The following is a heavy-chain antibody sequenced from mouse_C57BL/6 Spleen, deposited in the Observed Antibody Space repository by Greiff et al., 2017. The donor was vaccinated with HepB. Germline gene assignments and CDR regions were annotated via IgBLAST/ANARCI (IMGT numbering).Heavy chain of an antibody. J-gene: IGHJ4*01. CDR3: ARFDGYYVDAMDY. CDR2: IHPNSGST. Sequence: QVQLQQPGAELVKPGASVKLSCKASGYTFTSYWMHWVKQRPGQGLEWIGMIHPNSGSTNYNEKFKSKATLTVDKSSSTAYMELRSLTSEDSAVYYCARFDGYYVDAMDYWGQGTSVTVSS. V-gene: IGHV1-64*01. D-gene: IGHD2-3*01. CDR1: GYTFTSYW.